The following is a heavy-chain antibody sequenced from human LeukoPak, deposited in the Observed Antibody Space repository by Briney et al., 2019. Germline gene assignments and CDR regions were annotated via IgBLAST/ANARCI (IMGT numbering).Heavy chain of an antibody. Sequence: GGSLRLSCAASGFTFSSYAVNWARQAPGKGLEWVSSVSGSGSSTFYADSVKGRFTISRDNSKNTLYLQMNSLRAEDTAVYYCAKGLGSNWYFFDYWGQGTLVTVSS. CDR2: VSGSGSST. CDR3: AKGLGSNWYFFDY. J-gene: IGHJ4*02. D-gene: IGHD6-13*01. CDR1: GFTFSSYA. V-gene: IGHV3-23*01.